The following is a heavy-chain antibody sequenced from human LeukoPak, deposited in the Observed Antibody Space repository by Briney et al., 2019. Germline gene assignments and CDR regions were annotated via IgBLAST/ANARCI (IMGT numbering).Heavy chain of an antibody. CDR2: ISYDGSNK. J-gene: IGHJ4*02. D-gene: IGHD2-15*01. Sequence: GGSLRLSCAASGFTFSSYGMHWVRQAPGKGLEWVAVISYDGSNKYYADSVKGRFTISRDNSKNTLYLQMNSLRAEDTAVYYCAKDVNGGSSFLDYWGQGTLVTVSS. V-gene: IGHV3-30*18. CDR1: GFTFSSYG. CDR3: AKDVNGGSSFLDY.